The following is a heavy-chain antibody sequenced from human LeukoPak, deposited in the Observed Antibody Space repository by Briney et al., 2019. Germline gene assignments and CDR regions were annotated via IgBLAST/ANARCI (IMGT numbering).Heavy chain of an antibody. D-gene: IGHD6-13*01. V-gene: IGHV3-23*01. CDR2: ISGSGGST. J-gene: IGHJ6*02. CDR3: AKGSGIAAAGRYYYYGLDV. CDR1: GFTFSNAW. Sequence: GGSLRLSCAASGFTFSNAWMNWVRQTPGKGLEWVSVISGSGGSTYYADSVKGRFTISRDNFENTLYLQMNSLRAEDTAVYFCAKGSGIAAAGRYYYYGLDVWGQGTTVTVSS.